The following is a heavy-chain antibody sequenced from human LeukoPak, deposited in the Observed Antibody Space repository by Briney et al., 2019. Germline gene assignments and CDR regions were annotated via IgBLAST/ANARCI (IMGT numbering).Heavy chain of an antibody. CDR3: ARGRDIVVV. J-gene: IGHJ4*02. D-gene: IGHD2-15*01. CDR2: INHSGST. V-gene: IGHV4-34*01. Sequence: SETLSLTCAVYGGSFSGYYWSWIRQPPGKGLEWIGEINHSGSTNYNPSLKSRVTISVDTSKNQFSLKLSSVTAADTAVYYRARGRDIVVVWGQGTLVTVSS. CDR1: GGSFSGYY.